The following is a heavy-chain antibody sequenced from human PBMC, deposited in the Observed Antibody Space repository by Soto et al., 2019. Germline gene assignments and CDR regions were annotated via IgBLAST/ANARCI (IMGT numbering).Heavy chain of an antibody. CDR3: AKIGGYCTNGVCSNYYYGMDV. CDR1: GFTFSSYG. J-gene: IGHJ6*02. Sequence: QVQLVESGGGVVQPGRSLRLSCAASGFTFSSYGMHWVRQAPGKGLEWVAVISYDGSNKYYADSVKGRFTISRDNSKNPLYLQMNSLRAEDTAVYYCAKIGGYCTNGVCSNYYYGMDVWGQGTTVTVSS. D-gene: IGHD2-8*01. CDR2: ISYDGSNK. V-gene: IGHV3-30*18.